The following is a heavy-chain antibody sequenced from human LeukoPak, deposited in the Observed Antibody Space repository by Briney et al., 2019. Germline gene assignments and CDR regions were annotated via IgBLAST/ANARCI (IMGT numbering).Heavy chain of an antibody. CDR1: GFTFSNAW. J-gene: IGHJ4*02. V-gene: IGHV3-15*01. CDR3: TTDLIVVVPPRLGY. D-gene: IGHD2-2*01. Sequence: PGGSLRLSCAASGFTFSNAWMSWVRQAPGKGLEWVGRIKSKTDGGTTDYAAPVKGRFTISRDDSKNTLYLQMNSLKTEDTAVYYCTTDLIVVVPPRLGYWGQGTLVTVSS. CDR2: IKSKTDGGTT.